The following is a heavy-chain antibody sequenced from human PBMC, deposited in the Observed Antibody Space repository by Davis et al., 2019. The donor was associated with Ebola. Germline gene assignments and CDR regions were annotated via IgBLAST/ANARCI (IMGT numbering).Heavy chain of an antibody. D-gene: IGHD4-17*01. CDR2: IYYSGST. CDR1: GGSISSYY. V-gene: IGHV4-59*01. Sequence: PSETLSLTCTVSGGSISSYYWSWIRQPPGKGLEWIGYIYYSGSTNYNPSLKSRVTISVDTSKNQFSLKLNSVTAADTAVYYCARRPVTTGRGWFDPWGQGTLVTVSS. CDR3: ARRPVTTGRGWFDP. J-gene: IGHJ5*02.